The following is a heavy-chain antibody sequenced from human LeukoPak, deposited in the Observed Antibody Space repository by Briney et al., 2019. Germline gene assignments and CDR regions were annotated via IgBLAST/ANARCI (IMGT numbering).Heavy chain of an antibody. J-gene: IGHJ4*01. V-gene: IGHV1-69*05. CDR3: AKPPGVASIRRVPRGYFFCF. CDR2: IIPIFGTA. Sequence: ASVKVSCKASGGTFSSYAISWVRQAPGQGLEWMGGIIPIFGTANYAQKFQGRVTITTDESTSTAYMELSSPRTEDTAVYYCAKPPGVASIRRVPRGYFFCFLGQGTLGTGSS. D-gene: IGHD5-24*01. CDR1: GGTFSSYA.